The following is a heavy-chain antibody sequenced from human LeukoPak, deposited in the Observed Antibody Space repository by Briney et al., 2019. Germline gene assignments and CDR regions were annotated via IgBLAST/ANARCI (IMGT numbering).Heavy chain of an antibody. J-gene: IGHJ5*02. Sequence: GSLRLSCAASGFTFSDYYMSWIRQAPGKGLEWVSYISSSGSTIYYADSVKGRHTISRDNAKNSLYLQMNSLRAEDTAVYYCASPGIAAAGTGSNWFDPWGQGTLVTVSS. CDR2: ISSSGSTI. D-gene: IGHD6-13*01. V-gene: IGHV3-11*01. CDR3: ASPGIAAAGTGSNWFDP. CDR1: GFTFSDYY.